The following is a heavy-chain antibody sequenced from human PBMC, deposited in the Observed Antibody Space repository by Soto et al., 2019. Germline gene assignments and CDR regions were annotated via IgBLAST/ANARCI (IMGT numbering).Heavy chain of an antibody. D-gene: IGHD3-22*01. V-gene: IGHV4-59*12. CDR1: SRSITSYY. CDR2: IYDNGIT. Sequence: QVVLQESGPGLVKPSETLSLTCSVSSRSITSYYWSWVRQPPGKGLEWIGYIYDNGITSQNPSLKSRVTMSADTSQNQFSLKLTSVTGADTAVYFCARTYDSNGYANEFDSWGQGILVTVTS. CDR3: ARTYDSNGYANEFDS. J-gene: IGHJ4*02.